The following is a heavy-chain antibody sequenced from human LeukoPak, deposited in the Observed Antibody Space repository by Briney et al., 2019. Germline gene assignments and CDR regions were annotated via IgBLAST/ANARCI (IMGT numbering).Heavy chain of an antibody. CDR3: ARNSGYSYRTGSYYFDY. V-gene: IGHV4-59*01. J-gene: IGHJ4*02. Sequence: SETLSLTCTVSGGPISSYYWSWIRQPPGKGLEWIGYIYYSGSTNYNPSLKSRVTISVDTSKNQFSLKLSSVTAADTAVYYCARNSGYSYRTGSYYFDYWGQGTLVTVSS. D-gene: IGHD5-18*01. CDR2: IYYSGST. CDR1: GGPISSYY.